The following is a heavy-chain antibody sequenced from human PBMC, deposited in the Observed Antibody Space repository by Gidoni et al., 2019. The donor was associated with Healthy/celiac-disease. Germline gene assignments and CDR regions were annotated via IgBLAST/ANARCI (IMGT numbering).Heavy chain of an antibody. CDR1: GYTLTELS. D-gene: IGHD3-16*02. Sequence: QVQLVQSGAEVKKPGASVKVSCKVSGYTLTELSLHWVRQAPGKGLEWMGGFDPEDGETIYAQKFQGRVTMTEDTSTDTAYMELSSLRSEDTAVYYCATALRLGELSLHYYYGMDVWGQGTTVTVSS. V-gene: IGHV1-24*01. CDR2: FDPEDGET. CDR3: ATALRLGELSLHYYYGMDV. J-gene: IGHJ6*02.